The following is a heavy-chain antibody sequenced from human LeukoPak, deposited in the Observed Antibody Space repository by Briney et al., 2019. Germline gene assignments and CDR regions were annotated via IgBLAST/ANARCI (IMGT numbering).Heavy chain of an antibody. CDR2: INPNSGGT. Sequence: GASVKVSCKASGYTFTGYYMHWVRQAPGQGLEWMGWINPNSGGTNYAQKFQGRVTMTRDTSISTAYMELSRLRSDDTAVYYCARADYDFWSGYYDYYGMDVWGQGTTVIVSS. CDR3: ARADYDFWSGYYDYYGMDV. V-gene: IGHV1-2*02. CDR1: GYTFTGYY. J-gene: IGHJ6*02. D-gene: IGHD3-3*01.